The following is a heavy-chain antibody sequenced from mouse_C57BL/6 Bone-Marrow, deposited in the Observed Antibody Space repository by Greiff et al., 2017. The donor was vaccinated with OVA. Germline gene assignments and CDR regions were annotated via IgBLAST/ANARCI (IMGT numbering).Heavy chain of an antibody. CDR2: IRLKSDNYAT. Sequence: EVMLVESGGGLVQPGGSMKLSCVASGFTFSNYWMNWVRQSPEKWLEWVAQIRLKSDNYATHYAESVKGRFTISRDDSKSSVYLQMNNLRAEDTGIYYCTAWGYWYFDVWGTGTTVTVSS. CDR1: GFTFSNYW. CDR3: TAWGYWYFDV. D-gene: IGHD4-1*01. J-gene: IGHJ1*03. V-gene: IGHV6-3*01.